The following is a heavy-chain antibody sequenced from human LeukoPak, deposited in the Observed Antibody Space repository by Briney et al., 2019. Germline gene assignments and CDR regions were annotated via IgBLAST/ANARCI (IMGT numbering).Heavy chain of an antibody. J-gene: IGHJ4*02. V-gene: IGHV3-23*01. CDR1: GFTFSSYA. Sequence: PGGSLRLSCAASGFTFSSYAMSWVRQAPGKGLEWVSAISGSGGSTYYGDSGKGRFTISRDNSKNTLYLQMNNLRAEDTAVYYCAKDQGIDYGDQLHYWGQGTLVTVSS. D-gene: IGHD4/OR15-4a*01. CDR2: ISGSGGST. CDR3: AKDQGIDYGDQLHY.